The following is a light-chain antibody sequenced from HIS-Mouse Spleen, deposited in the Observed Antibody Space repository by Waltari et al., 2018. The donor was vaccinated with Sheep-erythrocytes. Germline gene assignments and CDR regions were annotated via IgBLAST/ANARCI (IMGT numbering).Light chain of an antibody. CDR1: QSLVHSDGNTY. CDR3: MQGTHWPPYT. V-gene: IGKV2-30*02. J-gene: IGKJ2*01. CDR2: KVS. Sequence: DVVMTQSPLSLPVTLGQPASISCRSSQSLVHSDGNTYVNWYQERPSQSPRRLIDKVSYRDSEVPDRFSGSRSGTDFTLKISRVEAEDVGVYYGMQGTHWPPYTFGQGTKLEIK.